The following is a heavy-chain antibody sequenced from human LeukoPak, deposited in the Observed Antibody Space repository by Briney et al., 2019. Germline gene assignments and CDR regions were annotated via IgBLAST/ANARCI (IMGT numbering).Heavy chain of an antibody. D-gene: IGHD3-9*01. Sequence: GGSLRLSCAASGFTVSSNYMSWVRQAPGKGLEWVSVIYSGGSTYYADSVKGRFTSSRDNSKNTLYLQMNSLRAEDTAVYYCARGARGYDILTGYYSNRYFDYWGQGTLVTVSS. V-gene: IGHV3-66*01. CDR3: ARGARGYDILTGYYSNRYFDY. CDR2: IYSGGST. J-gene: IGHJ4*02. CDR1: GFTVSSNY.